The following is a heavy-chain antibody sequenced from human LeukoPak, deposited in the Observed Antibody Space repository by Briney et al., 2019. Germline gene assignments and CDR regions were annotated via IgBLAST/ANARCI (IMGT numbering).Heavy chain of an antibody. J-gene: IGHJ4*02. CDR2: ISSASSYM. V-gene: IGHV3-21*01. CDR3: ARDLYCSRSNCYTVDY. CDR1: GFTFSSYS. D-gene: IGHD2-2*02. Sequence: GGSLRLSCAASGFTFSSYSMNWVRQAPGKGLEWVSSISSASSYMYYADSVKGRFTISGDNARNSLYLQMNSLRAEDTAVYYCARDLYCSRSNCYTVDYWGQGTLVTVSS.